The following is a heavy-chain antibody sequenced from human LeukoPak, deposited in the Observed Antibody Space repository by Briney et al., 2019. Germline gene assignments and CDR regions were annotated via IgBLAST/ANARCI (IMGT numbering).Heavy chain of an antibody. CDR2: IIPIFGTA. CDR3: ARDKRSGGYYYYMGV. V-gene: IGHV1-69*05. D-gene: IGHD3-10*01. CDR1: GGTFSSYA. Sequence: SVKVSCKASGGTFSSYAISWVRQAPGQGLEWMGGIIPIFGTANYAQKFQGRVTITTDESTSTAYMELSSLRSEDTAVYYCARDKRSGGYYYYMGVWGKGTTVTVSS. J-gene: IGHJ6*03.